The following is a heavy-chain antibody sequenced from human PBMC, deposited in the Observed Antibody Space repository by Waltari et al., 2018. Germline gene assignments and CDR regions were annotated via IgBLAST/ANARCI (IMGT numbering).Heavy chain of an antibody. D-gene: IGHD1-26*01. CDR1: GGSISSSSYY. CDR2: INPNSGGT. CDR3: ARSRRSYHSDY. V-gene: IGHV1-2*02. J-gene: IGHJ4*02. Sequence: QLQLQESGPGLVKPSETLSLTCTVSGGSISSSSYYWGWIRQPPGKGLEWMGWINPNSGGTNYAQKFQGRVTMTRDTSISTAYMELSRLRSDDTAVYYCARSRRSYHSDYWGQGTLVTVSS.